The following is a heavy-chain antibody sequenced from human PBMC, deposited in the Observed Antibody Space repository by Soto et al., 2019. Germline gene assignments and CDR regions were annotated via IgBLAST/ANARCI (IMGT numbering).Heavy chain of an antibody. Sequence: QPGGSLRLSCAASGFTFSSYEMNWVRQAPGKGLEWVSYISSSGSTIYYADSVKGRFTISRDNAKNSLYLQMNSLRAEDTAVYYCARDRDHSSGPLNWFDPWGQGTLVTVSS. CDR3: ARDRDHSSGPLNWFDP. CDR1: GFTFSSYE. J-gene: IGHJ5*02. V-gene: IGHV3-48*03. CDR2: ISSSGSTI. D-gene: IGHD6-19*01.